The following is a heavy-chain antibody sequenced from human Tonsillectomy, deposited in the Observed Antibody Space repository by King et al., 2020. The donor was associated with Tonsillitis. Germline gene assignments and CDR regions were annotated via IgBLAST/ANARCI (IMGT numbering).Heavy chain of an antibody. CDR2: ISGSGSNT. D-gene: IGHD6-19*01. CDR3: AKGGEAVAVWFDP. V-gene: IGHV3-23*04. Sequence: VQLVESGGGLVQPGGSLRLSCAASGFTFSNYAMSWVRQAPGKGLEWVSTISGSGSNTYYADSVKGRFTISRDISKNTQYLQMNSLRAEDTAVYYCAKGGEAVAVWFDPWGQGTLVTVSS. J-gene: IGHJ5*02. CDR1: GFTFSNYA.